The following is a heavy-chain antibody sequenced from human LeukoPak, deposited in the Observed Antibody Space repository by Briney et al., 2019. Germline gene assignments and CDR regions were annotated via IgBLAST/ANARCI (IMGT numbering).Heavy chain of an antibody. CDR2: IKRRKYNYAT. CDR3: TRLSNGSGYYYEGFGYDSEGFDH. D-gene: IGHD3-22*01. V-gene: IGHV3-73*01. J-gene: IGHJ4*02. Sequence: PGGSLRLSCAASGFIFSGSAVHGVRQASGEGLEGVGRIKRRKYNYATAYPAWVQGRLTITRDDSKNTAYLQMNSLKNEDTAVYYCTRLSNGSGYYYEGFGYDSEGFDHWGQGTLVSVST. CDR1: GFIFSGSA.